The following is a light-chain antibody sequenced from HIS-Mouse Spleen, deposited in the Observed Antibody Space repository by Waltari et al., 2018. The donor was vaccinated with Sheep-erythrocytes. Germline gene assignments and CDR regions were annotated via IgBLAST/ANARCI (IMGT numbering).Light chain of an antibody. J-gene: IGLJ2*01. CDR3: QAWDSSIVV. CDR2: QDT. Sequence: SSELTQPPSVSVSPGQTASITCSGDKLGEKYACWYQQNPGQSPVLVIYQDTKRPSGIPERFSGSNSGNTATLTISGTQAMDEADYYCQAWDSSIVVFGGGTKLTVL. CDR1: KLGEKY. V-gene: IGLV3-1*01.